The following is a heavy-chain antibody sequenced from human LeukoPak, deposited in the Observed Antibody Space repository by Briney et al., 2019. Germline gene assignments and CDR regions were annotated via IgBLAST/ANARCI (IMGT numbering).Heavy chain of an antibody. CDR2: ISSSGSTI. D-gene: IGHD5-18*01. V-gene: IGHV3-11*01. J-gene: IGHJ6*02. Sequence: GGSLRLSCAASGFTFSDYYMSWIRQAPGKGREWVSYISSSGSTIYYADSVKGRFTISRDNAKNSLYLQMNSLRAEDTAVYYCARDRRGYSYFYYYGMDVWGQGTTVTVSS. CDR1: GFTFSDYY. CDR3: ARDRRGYSYFYYYGMDV.